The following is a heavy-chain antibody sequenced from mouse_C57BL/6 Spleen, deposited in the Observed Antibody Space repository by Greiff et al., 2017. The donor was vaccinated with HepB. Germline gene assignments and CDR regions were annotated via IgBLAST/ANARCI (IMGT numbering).Heavy chain of an antibody. V-gene: IGHV1-52*01. Sequence: QVQLQQPGAEPVRPGSSVKLSCKASGYTFTSYWMHWVKQRPIQGLEWIGNIDPSDSETHYNQKFKDKATLTVDKSSSTAYMQLSSLTSEDSAVYYCARYYYGSSYVYFDVWGTGTTVTVSS. CDR3: ARYYYGSSYVYFDV. CDR2: IDPSDSET. CDR1: GYTFTSYW. J-gene: IGHJ1*03. D-gene: IGHD1-1*01.